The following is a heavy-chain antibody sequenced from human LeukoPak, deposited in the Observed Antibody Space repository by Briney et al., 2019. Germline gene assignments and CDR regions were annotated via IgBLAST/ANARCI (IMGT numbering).Heavy chain of an antibody. CDR2: IWNDGGDK. V-gene: IGHV3-33*01. CDR1: GLTFSTYA. J-gene: IGHJ5*02. CDR3: TRDLSRNWFDP. Sequence: GGSLRLSCTASGLTFSTYAMHWVRQAPGKGLEWVAVIWNDGGDKYYADSVKGRFTISRDNSKNTLYLQMNSLRAEDTAVYYCTRDLSRNWFDPWGQGTLVTVSS.